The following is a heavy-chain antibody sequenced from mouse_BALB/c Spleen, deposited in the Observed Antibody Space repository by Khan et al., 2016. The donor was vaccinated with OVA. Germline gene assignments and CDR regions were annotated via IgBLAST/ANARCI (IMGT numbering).Heavy chain of an antibody. CDR2: TNPTNGRT. Sequence: QVQLKQSGAELVKAGASVKMSCKASGYTFTSYWMHWVKQRLGQGLEWFAETNPTNGRTYYNEKFKSKATLTVEKSSSTAYLLLSGPTFEDSAVYYCARITKIVATYFDYWGQGTTLTVSS. J-gene: IGHJ2*01. D-gene: IGHD1-1*01. CDR1: GYTFTSYW. V-gene: IGHV1S81*02. CDR3: ARITKIVATYFDY.